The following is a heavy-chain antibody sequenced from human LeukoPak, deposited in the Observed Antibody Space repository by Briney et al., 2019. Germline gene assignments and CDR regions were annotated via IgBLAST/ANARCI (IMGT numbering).Heavy chain of an antibody. CDR2: IYSGGST. CDR1: GFTVNSNY. D-gene: IGHD1-1*01. J-gene: IGHJ4*02. Sequence: GGSLRLSCAASGFTVNSNYMSWVRQAPGKGLEWVSVIYSGGSTYYADSVKGRFTISRDNSKNTLYLQMNSLKTEDTAVYYCTRLLEKLNLAEGNEGLFDSWGQGTLVTVSS. CDR3: TRLLEKLNLAEGNEGLFDS. V-gene: IGHV3-53*01.